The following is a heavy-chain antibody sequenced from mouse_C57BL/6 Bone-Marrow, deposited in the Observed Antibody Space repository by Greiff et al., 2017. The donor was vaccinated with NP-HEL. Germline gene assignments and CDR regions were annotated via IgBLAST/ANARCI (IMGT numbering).Heavy chain of an antibody. J-gene: IGHJ2*01. CDR1: GFTFSSYG. CDR3: ARPTGLDY. V-gene: IGHV5-6*01. CDR2: ISSGGSYT. D-gene: IGHD4-1*02. Sequence: EVQGVESGGDLVKPGGSLKLSCAASGFTFSSYGMSWVRQTPDKRLEWVATISSGGSYTYYPDSVKGRFTISRDNAKNTLYLQMSSLKSEDTAMYYCARPTGLDYWGQGTTLTVSS.